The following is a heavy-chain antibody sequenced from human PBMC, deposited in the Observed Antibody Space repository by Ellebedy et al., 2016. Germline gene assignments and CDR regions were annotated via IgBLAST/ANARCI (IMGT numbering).Heavy chain of an antibody. CDR1: GYTFTNYG. V-gene: IGHV1-18*04. J-gene: IGHJ6*02. Sequence: ASVKVSXXASGYTFTNYGISWVRQAHGQGLEWMGWISGYTGNTNYAQKFQGRVTMTTDTSTSTAYMELRSLRSDDAAVYFCARPIVGATGGGDYYYDGMDVWGQGTTVTVSS. CDR3: ARPIVGATGGGDYYYDGMDV. CDR2: ISGYTGNT. D-gene: IGHD1-26*01.